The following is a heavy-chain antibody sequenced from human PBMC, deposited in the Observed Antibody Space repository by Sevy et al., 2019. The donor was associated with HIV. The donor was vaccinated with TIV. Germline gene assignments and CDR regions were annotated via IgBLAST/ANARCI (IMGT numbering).Heavy chain of an antibody. CDR3: ARASPEYYYGLDV. CDR2: FYYSRST. V-gene: IGHV4-59*01. CDR1: GGSMSGYY. Sequence: SETLSLTCTVSGGSMSGYYWSWIRQPPGQGLKLIGYFYYSRSTNYNPSLKSRVTISVDTSRNHSSLKLRSVTAADTAVYYCARASPEYYYGLDVWGHGTTVTVSS. J-gene: IGHJ6*02.